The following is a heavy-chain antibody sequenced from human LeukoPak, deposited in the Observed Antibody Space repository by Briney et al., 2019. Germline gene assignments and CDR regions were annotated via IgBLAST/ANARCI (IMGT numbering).Heavy chain of an antibody. Sequence: SETLSLTCTVSGGSISSYYWSWIRQPPGKGLEWIGEINHSGSTNYNPSLKSRVTISVNTSKNQFSLKLSSVTAADTAVYYCARHGSGWYYFDYWGQGTLVTVSS. V-gene: IGHV4-34*01. CDR3: ARHGSGWYYFDY. J-gene: IGHJ4*02. CDR2: INHSGST. D-gene: IGHD6-19*01. CDR1: GGSISSYY.